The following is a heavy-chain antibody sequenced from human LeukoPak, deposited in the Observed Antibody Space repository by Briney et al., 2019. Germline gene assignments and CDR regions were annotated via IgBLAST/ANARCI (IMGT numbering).Heavy chain of an antibody. CDR2: IYYRGST. J-gene: IGHJ5*02. Sequence: SDTLSLTCTVSSRFISRYYWSWIRQPPGKGLEGLGYIYYRGSTNDSPSLKSRVTISVDTSKNQFSLKLSSVTAADTAVYYCARLKESYYDYVWGSYRLNWFDPWGQGTLVTVSS. D-gene: IGHD3-16*02. V-gene: IGHV4-59*07. CDR1: SRFISRYY. CDR3: ARLKESYYDYVWGSYRLNWFDP.